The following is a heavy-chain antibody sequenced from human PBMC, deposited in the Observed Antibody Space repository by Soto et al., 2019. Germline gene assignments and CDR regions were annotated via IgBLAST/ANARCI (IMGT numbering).Heavy chain of an antibody. J-gene: IGHJ3*02. CDR1: GYTFSRYG. D-gene: IGHD4-4*01. Sequence: SVKVYCKASGYTFSRYGISWVRQAPGQGLEWMGGIIPIFGTANYAQKFQGRVTITADESTSTAYMELSSLRSEDTAVYYCARDLATVTNHDAFDIWGQGTMVTVSS. CDR3: ARDLATVTNHDAFDI. V-gene: IGHV1-69*13. CDR2: IIPIFGTA.